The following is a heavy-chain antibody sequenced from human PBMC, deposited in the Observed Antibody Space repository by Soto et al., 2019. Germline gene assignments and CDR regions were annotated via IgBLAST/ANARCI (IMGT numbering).Heavy chain of an antibody. CDR1: GGSLRPSNYF. CDR2: LFYSGGT. CDR3: ARRGGGDYLFDS. Sequence: PSEALFLPCSVSGGSLRPSNYFWGGLRPPPGKGLVWIGHLFYSGGTYYNPSLKSRVSISVDTSKNEFSLKLTSITAADTAIYFCARRGGGDYLFDSWGQGILVTGSA. D-gene: IGHD4-17*01. V-gene: IGHV4-39*07. J-gene: IGHJ5*01.